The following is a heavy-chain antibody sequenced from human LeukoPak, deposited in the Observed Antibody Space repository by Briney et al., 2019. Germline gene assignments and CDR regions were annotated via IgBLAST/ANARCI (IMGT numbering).Heavy chain of an antibody. CDR2: IYTSGST. Sequence: SETLSLTCTVSGGSISSGSYYWRWIRQPAGKGLEWIGRIYTSGSTNYNPSLKSRVTISVDTSKSQFSLKLSSVTAADTAVYYCARGAYDFDYWGQGTLVTVSS. D-gene: IGHD3-16*01. V-gene: IGHV4-61*02. CDR1: GGSISSGSYY. J-gene: IGHJ4*02. CDR3: ARGAYDFDY.